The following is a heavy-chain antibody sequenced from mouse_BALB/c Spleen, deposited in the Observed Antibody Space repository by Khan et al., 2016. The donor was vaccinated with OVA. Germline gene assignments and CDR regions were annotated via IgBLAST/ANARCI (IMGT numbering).Heavy chain of an antibody. D-gene: IGHD1-1*01. CDR3: ARKNGSDFDY. Sequence: EVQLQQSGPELVKPGASVKISCKASGYSFTGYFMNWVMQSHGKSLEWIGRINPHIGETLYNQKFKGKATLTVDESSSTAHMELRSLASEDSAVYYCARKNGSDFDYWGQGTTLPGSS. CDR2: INPHIGET. V-gene: IGHV1-20*02. J-gene: IGHJ2*01. CDR1: GYSFTGYF.